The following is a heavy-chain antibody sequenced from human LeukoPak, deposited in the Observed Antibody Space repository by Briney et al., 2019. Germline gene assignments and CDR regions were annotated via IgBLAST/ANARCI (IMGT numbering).Heavy chain of an antibody. CDR3: AKVINWNYFDY. CDR2: ISGSGGST. V-gene: IGHV3-23*01. D-gene: IGHD1-20*01. Sequence: GGSLRLSCAASGFPFSTYAMNWVRQAPGKGLEWVSAISGSGGSTYYADSVKGRFTISRDNSKNTLYLQMNSLRAEDTAVYYCAKVINWNYFDYWGQGTLVTVSS. CDR1: GFPFSTYA. J-gene: IGHJ4*02.